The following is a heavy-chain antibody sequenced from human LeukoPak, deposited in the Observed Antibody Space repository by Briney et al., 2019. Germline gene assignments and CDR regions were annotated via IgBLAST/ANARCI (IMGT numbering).Heavy chain of an antibody. CDR1: GFTFDDYA. D-gene: IGHD2-2*01. CDR3: ARDPHIVVVPAAMKNGWFDP. J-gene: IGHJ5*02. Sequence: PGRSLRLSCAASGFTFDDYAMHWVRQAPGKGLEWVSGISWNSGSIGYADSVKGRFTISRDNAKNSLYLQMNSLRAEDTAVYYCARDPHIVVVPAAMKNGWFDPWGQGTLVTVSS. CDR2: ISWNSGSI. V-gene: IGHV3-9*01.